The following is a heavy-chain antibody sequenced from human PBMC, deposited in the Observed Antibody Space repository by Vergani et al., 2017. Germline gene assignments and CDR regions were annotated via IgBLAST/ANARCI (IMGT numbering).Heavy chain of an antibody. V-gene: IGHV4-59*01. D-gene: IGHD3-16*01. CDR2: RSYRGST. CDR1: GGSISSYY. CDR3: ARGRLNGNWFDP. J-gene: IGHJ5*02. Sequence: QVQLQESGPGLVKPSETLSLTCTVSGGSISSYYWSGIRQPPGKGLEWIRYRSYRGSTTYNPSLKSGVTISVDTAKNQFSLRLSSVTAADTAVYYCARGRLNGNWFDPWGQGTLVTVSS.